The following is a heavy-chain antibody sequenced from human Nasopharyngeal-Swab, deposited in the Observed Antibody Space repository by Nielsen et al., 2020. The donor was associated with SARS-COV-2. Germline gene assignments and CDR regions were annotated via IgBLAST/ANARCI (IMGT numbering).Heavy chain of an antibody. CDR2: IGSSSSYI. CDR1: GFTFNNYN. V-gene: IGHV3-21*01. Sequence: GGSLRLSCAASGFTFNNYNFNWVRQAPGKGLEWVSSIGSSSSYIYYADSVKGRFTISRDNAKNSLYPQMNSLRAEDTAVYYCARDGLDYDFWSAYFMDVWGQGTTVTVSS. J-gene: IGHJ6*02. CDR3: ARDGLDYDFWSAYFMDV. D-gene: IGHD3-3*01.